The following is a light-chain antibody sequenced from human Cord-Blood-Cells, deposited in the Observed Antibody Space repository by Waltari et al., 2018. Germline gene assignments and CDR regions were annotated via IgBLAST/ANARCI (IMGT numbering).Light chain of an antibody. CDR1: SSHVGGYNH. CDR3: SSYTSSSTWV. V-gene: IGLV2-14*01. Sequence: QSALTQPASVSGSPGQPITISCTGTSSHVGGYNHVSWYQQHPGKASKLMIYDVSNRPSGVSNRFSGSKSGNTASLTISGLQAEDEADYYCSSYTSSSTWVFGGGTKLTVL. J-gene: IGLJ3*02. CDR2: DVS.